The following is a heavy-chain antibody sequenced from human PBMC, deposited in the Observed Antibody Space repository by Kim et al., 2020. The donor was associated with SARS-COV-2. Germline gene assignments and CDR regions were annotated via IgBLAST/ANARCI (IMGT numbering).Heavy chain of an antibody. V-gene: IGHV3-33*01. CDR3: ARDWGIAVAATDAFDI. Sequence: GGSLRLSCAASGFTFSSFGMHWVRQAPGKGLEWVAVIWYDGSNKYYADSVKGRFTISRDNSKNTLYLQMNSLRAEDTAVYYCARDWGIAVAATDAFDIWG. CDR2: IWYDGSNK. D-gene: IGHD6-19*01. J-gene: IGHJ3*02. CDR1: GFTFSSFG.